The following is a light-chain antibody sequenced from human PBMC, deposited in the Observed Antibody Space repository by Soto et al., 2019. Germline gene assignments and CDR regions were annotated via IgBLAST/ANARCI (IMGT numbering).Light chain of an antibody. V-gene: IGKV3-20*01. J-gene: IGKJ4*01. Sequence: EIVLTQSPGTLSSSPGERATLSCRASQSVSSSYLAWYQQKPGQAPSLLISAASSRATGIPDRFSGSASGTDFTLTISRLEPEDFAVYYCQQYGSSPLTFGGGTKVEIK. CDR2: AAS. CDR3: QQYGSSPLT. CDR1: QSVSSSY.